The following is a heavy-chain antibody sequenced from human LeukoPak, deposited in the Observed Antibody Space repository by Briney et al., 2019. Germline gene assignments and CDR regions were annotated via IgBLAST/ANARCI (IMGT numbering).Heavy chain of an antibody. CDR3: ARDDPSAGTDY. V-gene: IGHV1-2*02. CDR2: INPNSGGT. CDR1: GYTFTGYY. Sequence: ASVKVSCKASGYTFTGYYIHWVRQAPGQRLEWMGWINPNSGGTNYAQKFQGRVTMTSDTSISAAYMELSRLRSDDTAVYYCARDDPSAGTDYWGQGTLVTVSS. D-gene: IGHD6-13*01. J-gene: IGHJ4*02.